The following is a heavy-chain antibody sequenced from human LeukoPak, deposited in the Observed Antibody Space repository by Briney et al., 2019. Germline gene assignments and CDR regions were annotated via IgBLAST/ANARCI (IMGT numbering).Heavy chain of an antibody. CDR2: LNPNSENT. CDR3: ARGACITIFGVVRSGTFDI. V-gene: IGHV1-8*03. J-gene: IGHJ3*02. CDR1: GYIFTNYD. Sequence: ASVKVSCKASGYIFTNYDVNWVRQAPGQGLEWLGWLNPNSENTDYAQKFQGRVTITRNTSISTAYLEMSSLRPEDTAVYYCARGACITIFGVVRSGTFDIWGQGTMVTVSS. D-gene: IGHD3-3*01.